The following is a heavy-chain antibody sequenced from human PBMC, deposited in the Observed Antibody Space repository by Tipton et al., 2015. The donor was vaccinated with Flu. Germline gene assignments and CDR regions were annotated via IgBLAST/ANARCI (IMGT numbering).Heavy chain of an antibody. CDR1: GVSISSGGSY. V-gene: IGHV4-31*03. CDR3: ARSASWGDSFYYYAMDI. D-gene: IGHD3-16*01. CDR2: IYYSGST. J-gene: IGHJ6*02. Sequence: GLVKPSQTLSLTCSVSGVSISSGGSYCSWIRQHPGKGLEWIGYIYYSGSTYYNPSLKSRVSMSLDTSKNQVSLKLSSVTAADSAVYYCARSASWGDSFYYYAMDIWGQGTTVTVSS.